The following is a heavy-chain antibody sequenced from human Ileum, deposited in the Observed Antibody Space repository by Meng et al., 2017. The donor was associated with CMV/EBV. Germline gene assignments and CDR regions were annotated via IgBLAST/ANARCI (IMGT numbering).Heavy chain of an antibody. D-gene: IGHD4-11*01. V-gene: IGHV3-30*04. Sequence: CAASGFTFSSYAMHWVRQAPGKGLEWVAVISYDGSNKYYADSVKGRFTISRDNSKNTLYLQMNSLRAEDTAVYYCARVHDYSNPFGYWGQGTLVTVSS. CDR1: GFTFSSYA. CDR3: ARVHDYSNPFGY. J-gene: IGHJ4*02. CDR2: ISYDGSNK.